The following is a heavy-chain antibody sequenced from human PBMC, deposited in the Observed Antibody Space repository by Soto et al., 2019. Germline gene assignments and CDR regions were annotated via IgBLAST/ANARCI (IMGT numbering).Heavy chain of an antibody. CDR3: ATRPPHPPGIWVGVFDY. Sequence: SETLSLSCAVYGGSFSDYSWTWIRQPPGKGLEWIGEINHSGSTYYNPSLKSRVTISVDTSKNQFSLNLHSVTAADTAVYYCATRPPHPPGIWVGVFDYWSQGTLVTVSS. J-gene: IGHJ4*02. D-gene: IGHD3-16*01. V-gene: IGHV4-34*01. CDR2: INHSGST. CDR1: GGSFSDYS.